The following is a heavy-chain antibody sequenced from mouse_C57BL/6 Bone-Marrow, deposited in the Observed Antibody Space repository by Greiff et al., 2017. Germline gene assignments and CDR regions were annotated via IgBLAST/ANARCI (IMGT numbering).Heavy chain of an antibody. D-gene: IGHD1-1*01. V-gene: IGHV1-81*01. Sequence: VKLQQSGAELARPGASVKLSCKASGYTFTSYGISWVKQRTGQGLEWIGEIYPRSGNTYYNEKFKGKATLTADKSSSTAYMELRSLTSEDSAVYFCARSYYYGSRAWFAYWGQGTLVTVSA. CDR2: IYPRSGNT. J-gene: IGHJ3*01. CDR1: GYTFTSYG. CDR3: ARSYYYGSRAWFAY.